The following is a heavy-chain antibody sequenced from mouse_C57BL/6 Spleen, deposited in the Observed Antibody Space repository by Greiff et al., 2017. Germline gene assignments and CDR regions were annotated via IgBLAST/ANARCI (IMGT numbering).Heavy chain of an antibody. CDR1: GYAFSSSW. CDR3: AVVDYDSFAY. Sequence: VQLKESGPELAKPGASVKMSCKASGYAFSSSWMNWVKQRPGKGLEWIGRIYPGNGDTKYNGKFKDKATLTADKSSSTDYMQLSSLTYEDSAVSICAVVDYDSFAYWGQGTLLTVSA. D-gene: IGHD2-4*01. CDR2: IYPGNGDT. V-gene: IGHV1-82*01. J-gene: IGHJ3*01.